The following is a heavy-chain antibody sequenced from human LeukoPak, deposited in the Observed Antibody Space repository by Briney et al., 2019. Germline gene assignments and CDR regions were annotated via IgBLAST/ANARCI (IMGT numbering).Heavy chain of an antibody. Sequence: GGSLRLSCAASGFTFSSYGMHWVRQAPGKGLEWVSGISGSGGSTYYADSVKGRFTISRDNSKNTLYLQMNSLRAEDTAVYYCANATDRLLRPSWFDPWGQGTLVTVSS. CDR2: ISGSGGST. J-gene: IGHJ5*02. D-gene: IGHD2-15*01. CDR3: ANATDRLLRPSWFDP. CDR1: GFTFSSYG. V-gene: IGHV3-23*01.